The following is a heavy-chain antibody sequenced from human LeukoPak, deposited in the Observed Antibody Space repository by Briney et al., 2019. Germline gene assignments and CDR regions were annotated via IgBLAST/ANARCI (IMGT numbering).Heavy chain of an antibody. Sequence: GGSLRLSCAASGFTFNTYAIHWVRQAPGKGLEWVAVISNDGNNKYYADSVKGRFTISRDNSNNTLYLQMSSLTTEDTAVYYCARSLIMVPIWGQGTLVTVSS. CDR1: GFTFNTYA. J-gene: IGHJ4*02. D-gene: IGHD2-8*01. V-gene: IGHV3-30-3*01. CDR2: ISNDGNNK. CDR3: ARSLIMVPI.